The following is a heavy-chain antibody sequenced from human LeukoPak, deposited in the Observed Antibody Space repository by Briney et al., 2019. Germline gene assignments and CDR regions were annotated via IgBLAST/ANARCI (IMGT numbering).Heavy chain of an antibody. CDR3: ARDDPFPVAGTIDY. CDR2: ISAYNGNT. J-gene: IGHJ4*02. Sequence: ASVKVCCKASGYTFTSYGISWVRQAPGQGLEWMGWISAYNGNTNYAQKLQGRVTMTTDTSTSTAYMELRSLRSDDTAVYYCARDDPFPVAGTIDYWGQGALVTVSS. CDR1: GYTFTSYG. D-gene: IGHD6-19*01. V-gene: IGHV1-18*01.